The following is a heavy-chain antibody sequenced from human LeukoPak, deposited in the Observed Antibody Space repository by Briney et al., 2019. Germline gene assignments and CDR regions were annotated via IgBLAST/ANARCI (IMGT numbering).Heavy chain of an antibody. CDR1: GFIFRSYW. CDR2: IKQDGSEK. V-gene: IGHV3-7*01. J-gene: IGHJ6*02. CDR3: ARSVFGMDV. Sequence: GGPLRLSCAASGFIFRSYWMSWVRQAPGKGLEWVANIKQDGSEKYYVDSVKGRFTISRDNAKNSLYLQMNSLRAEDTAVYYCARSVFGMDVWGQGTTVTVSS.